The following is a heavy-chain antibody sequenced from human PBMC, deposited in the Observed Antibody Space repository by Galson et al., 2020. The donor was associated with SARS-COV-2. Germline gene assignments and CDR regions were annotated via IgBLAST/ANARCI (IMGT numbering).Heavy chain of an antibody. D-gene: IGHD7-27*01. V-gene: IGHV3-21*01. CDR1: GFTFSNYN. CDR3: ARHATGWGTDY. Sequence: GGSLRLSCAASGFTFSNYNMNWVRQAPGKGLELVLFISSGSSYIFYADSVKGRFTISRDNAKNSLYLQMNSLRAEDTAVYYCARHATGWGTDYWGQGTLVTVSS. J-gene: IGHJ4*02. CDR2: ISSGSSYI.